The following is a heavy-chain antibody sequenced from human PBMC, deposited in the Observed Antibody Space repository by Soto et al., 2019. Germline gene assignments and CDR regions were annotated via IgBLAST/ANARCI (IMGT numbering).Heavy chain of an antibody. CDR3: VRVGSGSYSWRDP. CDR2: INTDGGTT. V-gene: IGHV3-74*01. J-gene: IGHJ5*02. CDR1: GFIFSSYW. Sequence: EVQLEESGGDLVQPGGSLRLSCTASGFIFSSYWMHWVRQAPGKGLVWVSRINTDGGTTTYAESVKGRFTISRDNARNTLYLQMNSLRPEDTALYYCVRVGSGSYSWRDPWGQGTLFTVSS. D-gene: IGHD1-26*01.